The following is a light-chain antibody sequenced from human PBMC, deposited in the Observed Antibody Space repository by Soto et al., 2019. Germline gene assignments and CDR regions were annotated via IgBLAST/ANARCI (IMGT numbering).Light chain of an antibody. CDR2: DAS. Sequence: IVLPQSTATLSFSPGERATLSCRASQSVSSYLAWYQQKPGQAPRLLIYDASNRATGIPARFSGSGSGTDFTLTISSLEPEDFAVYYCQQRSNWPWTFGQGTKVDIK. CDR3: QQRSNWPWT. CDR1: QSVSSY. V-gene: IGKV3-11*01. J-gene: IGKJ1*01.